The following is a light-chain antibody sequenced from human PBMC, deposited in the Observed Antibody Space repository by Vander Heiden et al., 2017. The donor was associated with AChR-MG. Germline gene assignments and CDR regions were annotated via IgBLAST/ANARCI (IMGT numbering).Light chain of an antibody. Sequence: QSALTQPRSVSGSPGQSVTISCTGTSSDVGTYNYVSWYQQYPGKAPKLMIYAVTKRPSGVPDRFSGSKSGNTASLTISGLQGDDEADYYCCSYAGSYTLVFGGGTKLTVL. V-gene: IGLV2-11*01. CDR3: CSYAGSYTLV. CDR2: AVT. CDR1: SSDVGTYNY. J-gene: IGLJ2*01.